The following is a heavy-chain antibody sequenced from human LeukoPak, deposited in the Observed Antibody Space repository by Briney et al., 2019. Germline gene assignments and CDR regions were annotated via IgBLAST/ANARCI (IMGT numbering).Heavy chain of an antibody. J-gene: IGHJ4*02. V-gene: IGHV3-74*01. D-gene: IGHD6-13*01. Sequence: GGSLRLSCAASGFTFSSYWMHWVRQAPGKGLVWVSRIDSDGSSTNYADSVKGRFTISRDNAKNSLYLQMNSLRAEDTALYYCAKDRRIAAAGEQWGDFDYWGQGTLVTVSS. CDR3: AKDRRIAAAGEQWGDFDY. CDR2: IDSDGSST. CDR1: GFTFSSYW.